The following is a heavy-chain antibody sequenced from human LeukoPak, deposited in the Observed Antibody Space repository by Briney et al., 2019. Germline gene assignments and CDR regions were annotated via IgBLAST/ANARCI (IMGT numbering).Heavy chain of an antibody. CDR2: SYYSGST. J-gene: IGHJ5*02. D-gene: IGHD6-19*01. Sequence: PSETLSLTCTVSGGSISTGGYYWSWIRQHPGRGLEWIGYSYYSGSTYYNPSLQSRVTISVDTSKNQFSLRLSSVTDADTAVYYCARECNRAVAGLGWFDPWGQGTLVTVSS. CDR3: ARECNRAVAGLGWFDP. V-gene: IGHV4-31*03. CDR1: GGSISTGGYY.